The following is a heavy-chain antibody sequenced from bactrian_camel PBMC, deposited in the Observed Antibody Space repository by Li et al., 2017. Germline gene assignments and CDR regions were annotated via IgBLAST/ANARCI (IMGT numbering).Heavy chain of an antibody. V-gene: IGHV3S53*01. CDR2: IASDGST. CDR3: AAKECSYEGDGPDFDF. Sequence: QLVESGGGSVQAGGSLRLSCSVSGDTYINYCMGWFRQAPGKEREGVAAIASDGSTSYADSVKGRFTISKDNSKNTLCLQMNSLKPEDTGMYYCAAKECSYEGDGPDFDFWGQGTQVTVS. CDR1: GDTYINYC. J-gene: IGHJ6*01. D-gene: IGHD1*01.